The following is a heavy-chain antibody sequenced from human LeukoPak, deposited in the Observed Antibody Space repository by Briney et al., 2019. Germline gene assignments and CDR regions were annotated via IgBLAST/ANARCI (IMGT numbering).Heavy chain of an antibody. D-gene: IGHD2-8*02. V-gene: IGHV4-39*01. CDR1: AASISSSSHH. J-gene: IGHJ5*02. Sequence: SETLSLTCTISAASISSSSHHWGWIRQSPGKGLEWIGSIYYGQTIYYNPSLNSRVTISVVTSKDQFTLQLNSVTAADTAVYYCARRPPAGGTDWFDPWGQGTLVTVSS. CDR3: ARRPPAGGTDWFDP. CDR2: IYYGQTI.